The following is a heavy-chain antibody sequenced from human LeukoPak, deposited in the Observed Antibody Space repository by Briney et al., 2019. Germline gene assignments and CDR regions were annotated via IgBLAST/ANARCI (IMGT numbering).Heavy chain of an antibody. J-gene: IGHJ4*02. Sequence: PSETLSLTCAVSGYSISTGYFWGWIRQSPGQGLEWIGSIFQTGSASYNPSLKSRATLSVDTSKNEFSLKLTSVSAADTAIYYCASPRGTYIDYWGQGTLVIVSS. CDR1: GYSISTGYF. CDR2: IFQTGSA. CDR3: ASPRGTYIDY. V-gene: IGHV4-38-2*01. D-gene: IGHD3-16*01.